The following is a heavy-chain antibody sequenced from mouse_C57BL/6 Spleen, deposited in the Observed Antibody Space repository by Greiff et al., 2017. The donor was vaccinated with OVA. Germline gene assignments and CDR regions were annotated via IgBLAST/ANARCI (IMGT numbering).Heavy chain of an antibody. V-gene: IGHV2-2*01. CDR3: ARNWYSKTIYAMDY. J-gene: IGHJ4*01. CDR1: GFSLTSYG. CDR2: IWSGGST. D-gene: IGHD2-5*01. Sequence: VKLQESGPGLVQPSQSLSITCTVSGFSLTSYGVHWVRQSPGKGLEWLGVIWSGGSTDYNAAFISRLSISKDNSKSQVFFKMNSLQADDTAIYYCARNWYSKTIYAMDYWGKGTSVTVSS.